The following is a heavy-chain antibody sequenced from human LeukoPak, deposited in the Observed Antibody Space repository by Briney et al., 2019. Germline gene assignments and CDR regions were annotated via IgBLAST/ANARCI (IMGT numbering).Heavy chain of an antibody. CDR1: GASISGDDYY. J-gene: IGHJ5*02. CDR3: ARHFRYCSSTSCYLWFDP. D-gene: IGHD2-2*01. V-gene: IGHV4-39*01. Sequence: SETLSLTCTVSGASISGDDYYWGWIRQPPGKGLEWIGEINHSGSTNYNPSLKSRVTISVDTSKNQFSLKLSSVTAADTAVYYCARHFRYCSSTSCYLWFDPWGQGTLVTVSS. CDR2: INHSGST.